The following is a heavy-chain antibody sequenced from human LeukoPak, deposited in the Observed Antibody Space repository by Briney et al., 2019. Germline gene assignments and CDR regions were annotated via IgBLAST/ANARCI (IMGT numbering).Heavy chain of an antibody. CDR1: GFTFSSYW. CDR2: INQDGSQK. CDR3: ARDWFDGDYDRFDY. V-gene: IGHV3-7*03. Sequence: PGGSLRLSCAASGFTFSSYWMSWFRQAPGKGLEWVANINQDGSQKFSVDSVKGRFTISRDNAKSSLSLQMNSLRVEDTAVYYCARDWFDGDYDRFDYWGQGTLVTVSS. D-gene: IGHD4-17*01. J-gene: IGHJ4*02.